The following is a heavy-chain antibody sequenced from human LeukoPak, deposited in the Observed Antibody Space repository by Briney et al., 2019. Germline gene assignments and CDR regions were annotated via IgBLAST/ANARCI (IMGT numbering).Heavy chain of an antibody. V-gene: IGHV4-30-4*08. CDR1: GGSISSGDYY. CDR3: ARAQRGEGSIAARGYYYYYMDV. J-gene: IGHJ6*03. D-gene: IGHD6-6*01. Sequence: SQTLSLTCTVSGGSISSGDYYWSWIRQPPGKGLEWIGYIYYSGSTYYNPSLKSRVTISVDTSKNQFSLKLSSVTAADTAVYYCARAQRGEGSIAARGYYYYYMDVWGKGTTVTVSS. CDR2: IYYSGST.